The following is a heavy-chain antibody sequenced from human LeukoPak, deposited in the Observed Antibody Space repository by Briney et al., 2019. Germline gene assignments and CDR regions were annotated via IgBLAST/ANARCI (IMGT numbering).Heavy chain of an antibody. CDR2: VYHSGST. CDR1: GYSISSAYY. J-gene: IGHJ4*02. Sequence: PSETLSLTCSVSGYSISSAYYWGWIRQPPGKGLEWIGTVYHSGSTNYNPSLKSRVTISVDTSKNQFSLKLSSVTAADTAVYYCVNYYDSSDYQQPNHFDYWGQGTLVTVSS. D-gene: IGHD3-22*01. CDR3: VNYYDSSDYQQPNHFDY. V-gene: IGHV4-38-2*02.